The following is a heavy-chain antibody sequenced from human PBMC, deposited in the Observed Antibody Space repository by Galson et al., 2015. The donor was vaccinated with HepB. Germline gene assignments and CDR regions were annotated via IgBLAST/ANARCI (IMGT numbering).Heavy chain of an antibody. CDR3: ANGASSGWYVRTFGAGMDV. V-gene: IGHV3-30*18. J-gene: IGHJ6*02. Sequence: SLRLSCAASGFTFSSYGMHWVRQAPGKGLEWVAVISYDGSNKYYADSVKGRFTISRDNSKNTLYLQMNSLRAEDTAVYYCANGASSGWYVRTFGAGMDVWGQGTTVTVSS. CDR1: GFTFSSYG. CDR2: ISYDGSNK. D-gene: IGHD6-19*01.